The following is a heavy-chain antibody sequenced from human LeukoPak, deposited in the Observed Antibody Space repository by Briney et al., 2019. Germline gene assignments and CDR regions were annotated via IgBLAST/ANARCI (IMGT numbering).Heavy chain of an antibody. CDR3: ARDGKDTAMVTDY. CDR1: GGSISSGGYS. J-gene: IGHJ4*02. D-gene: IGHD5-18*01. CDR2: IYHSGST. V-gene: IGHV4-30-2*01. Sequence: PSQTLSLTCAVSGGSISSGGYSWSWIRQPPGKGLEWIGYIYHSGSTYYNPSLKSRVTISVDRSKNQFSLKLSSVTAADTAVYYCARDGKDTAMVTDYWGQGTLVTVSS.